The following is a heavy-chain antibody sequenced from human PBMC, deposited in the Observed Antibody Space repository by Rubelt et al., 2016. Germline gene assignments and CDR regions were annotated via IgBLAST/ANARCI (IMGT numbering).Heavy chain of an antibody. V-gene: IGHV3-23*01. Sequence: YYADSVKGRFTISRDNSKNTLYLQMNSLRAEDTAVYYCAKVGGGSYPRGFDYWGQGTLVTVSS. J-gene: IGHJ4*02. CDR3: AKVGGGSYPRGFDY. D-gene: IGHD1-26*01.